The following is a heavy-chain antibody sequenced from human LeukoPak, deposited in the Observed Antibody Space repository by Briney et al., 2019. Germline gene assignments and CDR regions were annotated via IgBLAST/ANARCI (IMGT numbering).Heavy chain of an antibody. D-gene: IGHD3-22*01. Sequence: GGSLRLSCAASGFTFSDYYMSWIRQAQGKGLEWVSYISSSSSYTNYADSVKGRFTISRDNAKNSLYLQMNSLRAEDTAVYYCARVYYYDSSGYYQPSGYFQHWGQGTLVTVSS. J-gene: IGHJ1*01. CDR3: ARVYYYDSSGYYQPSGYFQH. V-gene: IGHV3-11*06. CDR1: GFTFSDYY. CDR2: ISSSSSYT.